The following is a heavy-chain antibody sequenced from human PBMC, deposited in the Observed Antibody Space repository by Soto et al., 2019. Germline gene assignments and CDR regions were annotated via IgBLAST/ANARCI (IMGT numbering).Heavy chain of an antibody. J-gene: IGHJ3*02. CDR3: ARDRSANYGDYADALAI. CDR1: GFTFGTYI. Sequence: GGSLRLSCAASGFTFGTYIMNWVRQAPGKGLEWVSSISSSSYIYYADSVKGRFTISRDNAKNSLYLQMNSLRVEDTAVYYCARDRSANYGDYADALAIWGQGTMVTVSS. CDR2: ISSSSYI. V-gene: IGHV3-21*01. D-gene: IGHD4-17*01.